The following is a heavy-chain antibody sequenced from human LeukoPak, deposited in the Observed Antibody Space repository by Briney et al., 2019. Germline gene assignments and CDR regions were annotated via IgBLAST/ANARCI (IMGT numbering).Heavy chain of an antibody. D-gene: IGHD3-22*01. CDR3: ARELVDYYDSSGYSLDY. CDR2: ISSSGSTI. V-gene: IGHV3-11*01. CDR1: GFTFSDYY. Sequence: GGSLRLSCAASGFTFSDYYMSWIRQAPGKGLEWVSYISSSGSTIYYADSVKGRFTISRDNAKNSLYLQMNSLRAEDTAVYYCARELVDYYDSSGYSLDYWGQGTLVTVSS. J-gene: IGHJ4*02.